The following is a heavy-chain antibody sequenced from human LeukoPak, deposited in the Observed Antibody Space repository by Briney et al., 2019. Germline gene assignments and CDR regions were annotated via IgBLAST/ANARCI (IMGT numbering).Heavy chain of an antibody. V-gene: IGHV4-59*01. D-gene: IGHD5-18*01. Sequence: SETLSLTCTVSGGSISSYYWSWIRQPPGKGLEWIGYIYYSGSTNCNPSLKSRVTISVDTSKNQFSLKLSSVTAADTAVYYCARRGYSYGRYYFDYWGQGTLVTVSS. CDR1: GGSISSYY. CDR2: IYYSGST. J-gene: IGHJ4*02. CDR3: ARRGYSYGRYYFDY.